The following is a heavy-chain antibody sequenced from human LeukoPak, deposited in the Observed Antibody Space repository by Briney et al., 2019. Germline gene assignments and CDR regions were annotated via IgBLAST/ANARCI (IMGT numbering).Heavy chain of an antibody. V-gene: IGHV4-34*01. CDR3: ARGRRRCSSTSCYISSSWFDP. CDR1: GGSFSGYY. D-gene: IGHD2-2*02. CDR2: INHSGST. Sequence: SETLSLTCAVYGGSFSGYYWSWIRQPPGKGLEWIGEINHSGSTNYNPSLKGRVTISVDTSKNQFSLKLSSVTAADTAVYYCARGRRRCSSTSCYISSSWFDPWGQGTLVTVSS. J-gene: IGHJ5*02.